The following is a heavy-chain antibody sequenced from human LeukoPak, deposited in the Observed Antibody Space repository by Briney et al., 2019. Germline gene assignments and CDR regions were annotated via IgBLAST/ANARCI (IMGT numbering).Heavy chain of an antibody. CDR3: ARERSTVGATSFGTFDF. D-gene: IGHD1-26*01. J-gene: IGHJ4*02. CDR2: INPNGGGT. CDR1: GGTFSSYA. V-gene: IGHV1-2*02. Sequence: ASVKVSCKASGGTFSSYAISWVRQAPGQGLEWMGWINPNGGGTNYAQKFQGRLTMTRDTSISTAYMELGSLRSDDTAVYFCARERSTVGATSFGTFDFWGQGTLVTVSS.